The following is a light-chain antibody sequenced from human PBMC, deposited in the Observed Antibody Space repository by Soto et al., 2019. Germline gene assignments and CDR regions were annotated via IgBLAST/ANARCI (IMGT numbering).Light chain of an antibody. Sequence: EIVITQYTATLSVSPGEGATLSCRASQSVSSNLAWYQQKPGQAPRLLIYGASTRATGIPARFSGSGSGTEFTLTISSLQSEDFAVYYCQQYNNWPPTWTFGQGTKVDI. CDR2: GAS. CDR3: QQYNNWPPTWT. CDR1: QSVSSN. V-gene: IGKV3-15*01. J-gene: IGKJ1*01.